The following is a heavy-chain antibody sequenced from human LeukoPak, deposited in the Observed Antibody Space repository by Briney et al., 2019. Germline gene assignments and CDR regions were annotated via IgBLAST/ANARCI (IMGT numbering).Heavy chain of an antibody. J-gene: IGHJ4*02. CDR3: ANQIVGATGGSAFDY. CDR2: ISGSGGST. Sequence: GGSLRLSCAASGFTFSSYAMSWVRQAPGTGLEWVSAISGSGGSTYYADSVKGRFTISRDNSKNTLYLQMNSLRAEDTAVYYCANQIVGATGGSAFDYWGQGTLVTVSS. V-gene: IGHV3-23*01. D-gene: IGHD1-26*01. CDR1: GFTFSSYA.